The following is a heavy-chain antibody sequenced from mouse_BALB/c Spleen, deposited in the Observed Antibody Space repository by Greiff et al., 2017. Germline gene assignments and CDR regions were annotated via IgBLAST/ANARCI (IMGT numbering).Heavy chain of an antibody. Sequence: EVKVVESGGGLVQPGGSRKLSCAASGFTFSSFGMHWVRQGPEKGLEWVAYISSGSSTIYYADTVKGRFTISRDNPKNTLFLQMTSLRSEDTAMFYCARFYSNYEDYAMDYWGQGTSVTVSS. V-gene: IGHV5-17*02. CDR3: ARFYSNYEDYAMDY. CDR1: GFTFSSFG. D-gene: IGHD2-5*01. CDR2: ISSGSSTI. J-gene: IGHJ4*01.